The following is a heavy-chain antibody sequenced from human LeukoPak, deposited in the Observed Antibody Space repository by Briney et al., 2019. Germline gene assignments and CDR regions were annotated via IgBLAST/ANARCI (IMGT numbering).Heavy chain of an antibody. CDR1: GGSISSSSYY. V-gene: IGHV4-61*02. D-gene: IGHD5-12*01. Sequence: SETLSLTCTVSGGSISSSSYYWGWIRQPPGKGLEWIGRIYTSGSTNYNPSLKSRVTISVDTSKNQFSLKLSSVTAADTAVYYCARDFADSGYERSDAFDIWGQGTMVTVSS. CDR2: IYTSGST. J-gene: IGHJ3*02. CDR3: ARDFADSGYERSDAFDI.